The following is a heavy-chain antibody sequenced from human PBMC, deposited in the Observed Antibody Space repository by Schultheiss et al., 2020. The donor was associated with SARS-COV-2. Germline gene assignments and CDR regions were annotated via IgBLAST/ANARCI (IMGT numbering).Heavy chain of an antibody. CDR1: GGSISSYY. CDR3: ARVPYGDPHFDY. D-gene: IGHD4-17*01. CDR2: IYYSGST. Sequence: SQTLSLTCAVSGGSISSYYWSWIRQPPGKGLEWIGSIYYSGSTYYNPSLKSRVTISVDTSKNQFSLKLSSVTAADTAVYYCARVPYGDPHFDYWGQGTLVTVSS. J-gene: IGHJ4*02. V-gene: IGHV4-59*12.